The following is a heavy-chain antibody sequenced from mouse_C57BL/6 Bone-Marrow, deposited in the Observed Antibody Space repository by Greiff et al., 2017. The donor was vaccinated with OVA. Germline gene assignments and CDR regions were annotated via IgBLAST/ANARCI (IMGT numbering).Heavy chain of an antibody. CDR2: IYPRAGST. D-gene: IGHD2-2*01. CDR1: GYTFTDHT. V-gene: IGHV1-78*01. CDR3: AMGGYDRGY. J-gene: IGHJ2*01. Sequence: VQRVESDAELVKPGASVKISCKVSGYTFTDHTIHWLKQRPEQGLEWIGYIYPRAGSTKYNEKFKGKATLTADKSSSTAYMQLNSRTAEDSAVYFCAMGGYDRGYWGQGTTLTVSS.